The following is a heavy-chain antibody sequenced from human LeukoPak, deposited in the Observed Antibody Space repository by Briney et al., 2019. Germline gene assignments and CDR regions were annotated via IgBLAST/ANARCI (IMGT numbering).Heavy chain of an antibody. CDR2: ISGSGGST. D-gene: IGHD2-15*01. J-gene: IGHJ3*02. Sequence: SGGSLRLSCAASGFTFSSYAMSWVRQAPGKGLEWVSAISGSGGSTYYADSVKGRFTISRDNSKNTLYLQTNSLRAEDTAVYYCAKDALYCSGGSCYLDAFDIWGQGTMVTVSS. V-gene: IGHV3-23*01. CDR1: GFTFSSYA. CDR3: AKDALYCSGGSCYLDAFDI.